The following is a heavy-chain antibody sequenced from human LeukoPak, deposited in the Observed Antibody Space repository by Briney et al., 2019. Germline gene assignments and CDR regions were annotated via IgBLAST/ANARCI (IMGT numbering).Heavy chain of an antibody. CDR3: GRVGKMVRGVNNSLPFEH. CDR2: IFDTGKT. J-gene: IGHJ4*02. CDR1: GVPINRGAYH. Sequence: SETLSLTCTVSGVPINRGAYHWAWIRQYPGKGLEWIGYIFDTGKTYYNPSLKSRASILVDTSNNQFSLKLSSVTAADTAVYYCGRVGKMVRGVNNSLPFEHWGQGTLVTVSS. V-gene: IGHV4-31*03. D-gene: IGHD3-10*01.